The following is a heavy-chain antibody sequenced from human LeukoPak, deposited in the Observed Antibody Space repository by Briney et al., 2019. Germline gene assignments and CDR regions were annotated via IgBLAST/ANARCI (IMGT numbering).Heavy chain of an antibody. Sequence: AASVTVSFKASGDSFVTYGITWVRQAPGEGLEWMGGFNPIFGSAQYAQKFQGRVTITMDVSARTVYMELSSLRSEDTTIYYCARDFGSGVFDPWGQGTLVTVSS. V-gene: IGHV1-69*05. J-gene: IGHJ5*02. CDR2: FNPIFGSA. D-gene: IGHD3-10*01. CDR1: GDSFVTYG. CDR3: ARDFGSGVFDP.